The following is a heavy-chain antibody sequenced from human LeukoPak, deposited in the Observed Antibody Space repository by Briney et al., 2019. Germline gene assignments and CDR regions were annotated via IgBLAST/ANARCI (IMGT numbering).Heavy chain of an antibody. J-gene: IGHJ4*02. CDR2: INPNSGGT. CDR3: ARSYGGKTRYSSRENYFDY. D-gene: IGHD4-23*01. CDR1: GYTFTGYY. V-gene: IGHV1-2*02. Sequence: GASVNVPCKASGYTFTGYYMHWVRQAPGQGLEWMGWINPNSGGTNYAQKFQGGVTMTRDTSISTAYMELSRLRSDDTAVYYCARSYGGKTRYSSRENYFDYWGQGTLVTVSS.